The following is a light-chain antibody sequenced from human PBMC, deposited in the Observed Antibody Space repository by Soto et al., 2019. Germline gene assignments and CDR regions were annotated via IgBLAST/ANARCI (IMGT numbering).Light chain of an antibody. CDR2: RVF. CDR3: MQHTYWPHT. V-gene: IGKV2-30*02. CDR1: PTLIPADGVTS. J-gene: IGKJ2*01. Sequence: VVLTRSPFSLPVTLGKPASISCGSSPTLIPADGVTSSNWFHQRPAQSPGRLLNRVFNRDSGVPDRFSGSGSATDFTLKITRVEAEDGGVYYCMQHTYWPHTFGQGTKLEIK.